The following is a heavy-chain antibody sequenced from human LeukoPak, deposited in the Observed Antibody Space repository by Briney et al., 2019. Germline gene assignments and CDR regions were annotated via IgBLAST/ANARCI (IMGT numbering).Heavy chain of an antibody. Sequence: SVKVSCKASGYTFTSYGISRVRQAPGQGLEWMGWISAYNGNTNYAQKLQGRVTMTTDTSTSTAYMELRSLRSDDTAVYYCARDRTYYYGSGSDYWGQGTLVTVSS. CDR2: ISAYNGNT. D-gene: IGHD3-10*01. CDR1: GYTFTSYG. CDR3: ARDRTYYYGSGSDY. V-gene: IGHV1-18*04. J-gene: IGHJ4*02.